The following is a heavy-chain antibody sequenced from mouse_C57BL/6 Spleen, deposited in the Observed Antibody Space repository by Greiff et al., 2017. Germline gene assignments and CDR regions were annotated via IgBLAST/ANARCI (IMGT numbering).Heavy chain of an antibody. CDR3: ARTDYYGLYYFDY. Sequence: VQLQQSGAELVKPGASVKLSCTASGFNINDYYMHWVKQRTEKGLEWIGRIDPEDGETKYAPKVQGKATITADTSSNTAYLQLSSLTSEDTAVYYCARTDYYGLYYFDYWGQGTTLTVSS. CDR2: IDPEDGET. CDR1: GFNINDYY. D-gene: IGHD1-1*01. J-gene: IGHJ2*01. V-gene: IGHV14-2*01.